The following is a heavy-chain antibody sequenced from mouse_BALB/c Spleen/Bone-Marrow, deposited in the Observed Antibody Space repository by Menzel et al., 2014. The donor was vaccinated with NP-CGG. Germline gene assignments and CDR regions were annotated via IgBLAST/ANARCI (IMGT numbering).Heavy chain of an antibody. Sequence: VQLQQSGAVLMKPGASVKISWKTTGYTFSTYWIEWVQRRPGHGLEWIEEIFLGSGTTNYKEKFRGKVTFTVDTSSNTPNMQLSILTTEDSAVYYCAILITTAGFSYWAQGTLVTVSA. J-gene: IGHJ3*01. CDR2: IFLGSGTT. D-gene: IGHD2-4*01. CDR3: AILITTAGFSY. V-gene: IGHV1-9*01. CDR1: GYTFSTYW.